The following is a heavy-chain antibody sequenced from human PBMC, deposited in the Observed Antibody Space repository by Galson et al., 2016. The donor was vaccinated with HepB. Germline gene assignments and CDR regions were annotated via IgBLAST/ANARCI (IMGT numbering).Heavy chain of an antibody. D-gene: IGHD3/OR15-3a*01. V-gene: IGHV3-21*01. J-gene: IGHJ4*02. Sequence: SLRLPCAASGFTFSSYSMNWVRQAPGKGLEWVSSISSITTYINYADSVKGRFTISRDNAKNSVYLQMNSLRAEDTAVYYCANSLMISTSQGRGSTWGQGTLVTVSS. CDR2: ISSITTYI. CDR3: ANSLMISTSQGRGST. CDR1: GFTFSSYS.